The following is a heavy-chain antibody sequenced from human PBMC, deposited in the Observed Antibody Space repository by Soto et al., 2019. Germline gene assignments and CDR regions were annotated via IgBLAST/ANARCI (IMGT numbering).Heavy chain of an antibody. CDR3: ARLSPFGGSRNHHYSSGMDV. CDR2: IIPIFGTA. J-gene: IGHJ6*01. Sequence: SVKVSCKDSERTFSSYAISWVRQAPGQGPACMGGIIPIFGTANYAQKFQGRVTITAYESTSTAYMELSSLRSEDTAVYYCARLSPFGGSRNHHYSSGMDVWGQGTTLTVS. CDR1: ERTFSSYA. D-gene: IGHD3-10*01. V-gene: IGHV1-69*13.